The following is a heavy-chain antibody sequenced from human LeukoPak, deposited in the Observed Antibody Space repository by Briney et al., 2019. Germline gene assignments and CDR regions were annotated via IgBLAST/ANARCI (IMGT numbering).Heavy chain of an antibody. J-gene: IGHJ4*02. V-gene: IGHV4-39*01. Sequence: PSETLSLTCTVSGGSISSSSYYWGWIRQPPGKGLEWIGSIYYSGSTYYNPSLKRRVTISVDTSKNQFSLKLSSVTAADTAVYYCARPGQLGRYYFDYWGQGTLVTVSS. CDR2: IYYSGST. D-gene: IGHD6-13*01. CDR3: ARPGQLGRYYFDY. CDR1: GGSISSSSYY.